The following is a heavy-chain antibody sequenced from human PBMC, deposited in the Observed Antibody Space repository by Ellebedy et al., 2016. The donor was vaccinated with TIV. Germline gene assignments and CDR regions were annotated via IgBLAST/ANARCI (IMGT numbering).Heavy chain of an antibody. CDR2: ISYDGSNK. Sequence: GESLKISCAASGFTFSSYAMHWVRQAPGKGLEWVAVISYDGSNKYYADSVKGRFTISRDNSKNTLYLQMNSLRAEDTAVYYCARVEFIGSYYAGEGGFDYWGQGTLVTVSS. CDR3: ARVEFIGSYYAGEGGFDY. D-gene: IGHD1-26*01. V-gene: IGHV3-30-3*01. J-gene: IGHJ4*02. CDR1: GFTFSSYA.